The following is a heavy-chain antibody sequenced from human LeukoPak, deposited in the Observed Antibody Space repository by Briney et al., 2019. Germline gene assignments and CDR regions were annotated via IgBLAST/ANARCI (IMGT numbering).Heavy chain of an antibody. CDR2: IYYSGNT. J-gene: IGHJ4*02. D-gene: IGHD6-19*01. V-gene: IGHV4-39*02. CDR3: ARLHSYSSAWYYFDY. CDR1: GGSISSSTYY. Sequence: SETLSLTCTVSGGSISSSTYYWGWIRQPPGKGLEWIVSIYYSGNTYYNPSLKSRVTISVDTSKNHLSLKLSSVTAADTAVYYCARLHSYSSAWYYFDYWGQGALVTVSS.